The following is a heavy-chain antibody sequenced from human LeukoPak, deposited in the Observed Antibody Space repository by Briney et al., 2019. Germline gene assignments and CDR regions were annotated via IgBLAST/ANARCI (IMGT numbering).Heavy chain of an antibody. CDR1: GGSFSGYY. CDR3: ARGYSPSAFDWLLYWFDP. Sequence: PSETLSLTCAVYGGSFSGYYWSWIRQPPGKGLEWIGEINHSGSTNYSPSLKSRVTISVDTSKNQFSLKLSSVTAADTAVYYCARGYSPSAFDWLLYWFDPWGQGTLVTVSS. CDR2: INHSGST. D-gene: IGHD3-9*01. J-gene: IGHJ5*02. V-gene: IGHV4-34*01.